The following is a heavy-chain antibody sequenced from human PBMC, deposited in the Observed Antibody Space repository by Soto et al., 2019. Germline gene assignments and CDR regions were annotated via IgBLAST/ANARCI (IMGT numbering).Heavy chain of an antibody. Sequence: QVQLVQSGAEVKKPGASVKVSCKASGYTFTGYYMHWVRQAPGQGLEWMGWINPNSGGTNYAQKFQGWVTMTRDTSISTAYMELSRLRSDDTAVYYCARGGYVWGSYRFQGIAFDYWGQGTLVTVSS. CDR1: GYTFTGYY. V-gene: IGHV1-2*04. J-gene: IGHJ4*02. D-gene: IGHD3-16*02. CDR2: INPNSGGT. CDR3: ARGGYVWGSYRFQGIAFDY.